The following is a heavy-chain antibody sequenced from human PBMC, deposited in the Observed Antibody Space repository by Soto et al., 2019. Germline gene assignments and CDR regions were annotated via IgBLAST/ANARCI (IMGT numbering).Heavy chain of an antibody. D-gene: IGHD1-26*01. Sequence: PGGSLRLSCAASGFIFSTYSMNWVRQAPGKGLEWVSNISQDGGAIYYVDSVKGRFAISRDNAKNSLYLQMNSLKAEDTAVYYCARYPRGWGLDYWGQGTLVTVSS. CDR1: GFIFSTYS. CDR2: ISQDGGAI. CDR3: ARYPRGWGLDY. V-gene: IGHV3-7*01. J-gene: IGHJ4*02.